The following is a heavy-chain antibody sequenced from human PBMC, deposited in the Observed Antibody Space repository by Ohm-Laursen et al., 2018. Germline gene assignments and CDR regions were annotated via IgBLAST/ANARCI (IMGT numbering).Heavy chain of an antibody. Sequence: VASVKVSCKASGYTFTGYYMHWVRQAPGQGLEWMGWINPNSGGTNYAQKFQGRVTMTRDTSISTAYMELSRLRSDDTAVYYCARVIVDYYDSSGYFPNFDYWGQGTLVTVSS. J-gene: IGHJ4*02. D-gene: IGHD3-22*01. CDR2: INPNSGGT. V-gene: IGHV1-2*02. CDR3: ARVIVDYYDSSGYFPNFDY. CDR1: GYTFTGYY.